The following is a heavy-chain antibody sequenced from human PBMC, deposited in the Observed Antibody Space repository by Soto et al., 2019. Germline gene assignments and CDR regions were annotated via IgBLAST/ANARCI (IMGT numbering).Heavy chain of an antibody. J-gene: IGHJ6*03. CDR2: ISGSGGST. V-gene: IGHV3-23*01. CDR1: GFTFSSYA. Sequence: GGSLRLSCAASGFTFSSYAMSWVRQAPGKGLEWVSAISGSGGSTYYADSVKGRFTISRDNSKNTLYLQMNSLRAEDTAVYYCAKGGRFLEWFQPYYYYYYMDVWGKGTTVTVSS. CDR3: AKGGRFLEWFQPYYYYYYMDV. D-gene: IGHD3-3*01.